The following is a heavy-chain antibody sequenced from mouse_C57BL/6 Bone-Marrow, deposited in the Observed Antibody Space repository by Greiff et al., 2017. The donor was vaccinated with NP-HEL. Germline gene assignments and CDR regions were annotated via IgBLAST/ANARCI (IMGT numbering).Heavy chain of an antibody. Sequence: EVQLQESGPGLVKPSQSLSLTCSVTGYSITSGYYWNWIRQFPGNKLEWMGYISYDGSNNYNPSLKNRISITRDTSKNQFFLKLNSVTTEDTATYYCASIYYGNYCDYWGQGTTLTVSS. CDR2: ISYDGSN. D-gene: IGHD2-1*01. V-gene: IGHV3-6*01. CDR1: GYSITSGYY. J-gene: IGHJ2*01. CDR3: ASIYYGNYCDY.